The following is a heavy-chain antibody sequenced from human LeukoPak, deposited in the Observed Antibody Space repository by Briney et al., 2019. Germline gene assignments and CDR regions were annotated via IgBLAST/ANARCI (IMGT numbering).Heavy chain of an antibody. Sequence: GGSLRLSCAASGFTFSDYYMSWIRQAPGKGLEWVSYISSSGSTIYYAASVKGRFTISRDNAKNSLYLQMNSLRAEDTAVYYCAGSWRDYYDSSGYLQYYFDYWGQGTLVTVSS. CDR3: AGSWRDYYDSSGYLQYYFDY. CDR2: ISSSGSTI. D-gene: IGHD3-22*01. J-gene: IGHJ4*02. CDR1: GFTFSDYY. V-gene: IGHV3-11*01.